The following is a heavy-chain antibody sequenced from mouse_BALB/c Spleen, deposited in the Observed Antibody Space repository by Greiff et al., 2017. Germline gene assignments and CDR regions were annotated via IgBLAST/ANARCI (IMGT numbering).Heavy chain of an antibody. CDR3: ARSGTAVSWFAY. CDR2: ISYSGST. Sequence: EVQVVESGPSLVKPSQTLSLTCSVTGDSITSGYWNWIRKFPGNKLEYMGYISYSGSTYYNPSLKSRISITRDTSKNQYYLQLNSVTTEDTATYYCARSGTAVSWFAYWGQGTLVTVSA. V-gene: IGHV3-8*02. CDR1: GDSITSGY. J-gene: IGHJ3*01. D-gene: IGHD1-2*01.